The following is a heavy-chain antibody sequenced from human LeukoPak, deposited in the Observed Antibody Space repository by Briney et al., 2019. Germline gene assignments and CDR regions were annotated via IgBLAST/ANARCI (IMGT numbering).Heavy chain of an antibody. CDR1: GFTFSNYA. CDR3: AKGLSDPNLVLDS. V-gene: IGHV3-23*01. D-gene: IGHD2-8*02. CDR2: FTASGGRT. Sequence: GGSLRLSCAASGFTFSNYAMTWVRQAPGKGLEWVSSFTASGGRTYYADSVKSRFTISRDNSKNTLYLQLNSLSAADTALYFCAKGLSDPNLVLDSWGQGTLVTVSS. J-gene: IGHJ4*02.